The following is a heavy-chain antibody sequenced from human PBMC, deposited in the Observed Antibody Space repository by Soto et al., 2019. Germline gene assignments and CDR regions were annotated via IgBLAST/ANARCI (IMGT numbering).Heavy chain of an antibody. CDR1: GGSVSSYY. CDR2: IYYSGST. CDR3: ARGNYWNY. Sequence: PSETLSLTCTVSGGSVSSYYWSWIRQSPGKGLEWIGYIYYSGSTKYKPSLKSRVTMSVDTSKNQFSLKLSSVTAADTAVYYCARGNYWNYWGQGTLVTVSS. V-gene: IGHV4-59*02. D-gene: IGHD1-1*01. J-gene: IGHJ4*02.